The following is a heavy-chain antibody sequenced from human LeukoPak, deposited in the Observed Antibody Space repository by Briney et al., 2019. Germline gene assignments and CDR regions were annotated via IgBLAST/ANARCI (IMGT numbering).Heavy chain of an antibody. J-gene: IGHJ5*02. CDR1: GGSISSYY. CDR3: ARDPSSSWFSWFDP. D-gene: IGHD6-13*01. CDR2: IYYSGST. Sequence: SETLSLTCTVSGGSISSYYWSWIRQPPGKGLEWIGYIYYSGSTNYNPSLKSRVTISVDTSKNQFSLKLSSVTAADTAVYYCARDPSSSWFSWFDPWGQGTLVTVSS. V-gene: IGHV4-59*12.